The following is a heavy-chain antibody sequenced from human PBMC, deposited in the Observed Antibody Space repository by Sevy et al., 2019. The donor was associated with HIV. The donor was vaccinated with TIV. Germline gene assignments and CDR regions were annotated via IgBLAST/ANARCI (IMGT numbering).Heavy chain of an antibody. V-gene: IGHV1-8*01. CDR1: GYTFTSYD. CDR3: ARARSIAAAGPDFDY. Sequence: ASVKVSCKASGYTFTSYDINWVRQATGQGLEWMGWMNPNSGNTGYAQTFQGRVTMTRNTSISTAYMELSSLRSEDTAVYYCARARSIAAAGPDFDYWGQGTLVTVSS. D-gene: IGHD6-13*01. CDR2: MNPNSGNT. J-gene: IGHJ4*02.